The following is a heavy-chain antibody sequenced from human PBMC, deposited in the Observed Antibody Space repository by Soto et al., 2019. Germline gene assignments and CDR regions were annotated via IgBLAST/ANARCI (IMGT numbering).Heavy chain of an antibody. J-gene: IGHJ6*02. CDR2: ISGYSGHT. V-gene: IGHV1-18*01. CDR1: GYTFSSYG. CDR3: ARDVLGSYYYDSSDYYGSYYYYNGMDV. D-gene: IGHD3-22*01. Sequence: ASVKVSCKASGYTFSSYGISWVRQAPGQGLEWMGWISGYSGHTYYAQKFQGRVTMTTDTSTNTVYMELRSLRSDDTAVYYCARDVLGSYYYDSSDYYGSYYYYNGMDVWG.